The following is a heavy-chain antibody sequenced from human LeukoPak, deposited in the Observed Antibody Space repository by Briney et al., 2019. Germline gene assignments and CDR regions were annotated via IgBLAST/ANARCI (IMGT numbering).Heavy chain of an antibody. Sequence: ASVKVSCKASGYTFTGYYMHWVRQAPGRGLEWMGRINPNSGGTNYAQKFQGRVTMTRDSSISTAYMELGRLRSDDTAVYYCAPGPGWFDPWGQGTLVTVSS. J-gene: IGHJ5*02. CDR2: INPNSGGT. CDR1: GYTFTGYY. D-gene: IGHD7-27*01. V-gene: IGHV1-2*06. CDR3: APGPGWFDP.